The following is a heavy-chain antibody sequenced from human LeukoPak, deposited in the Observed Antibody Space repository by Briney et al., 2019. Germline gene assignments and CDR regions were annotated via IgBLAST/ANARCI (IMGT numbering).Heavy chain of an antibody. V-gene: IGHV3-33*01. J-gene: IGHJ3*02. CDR2: IWSDGSAK. CDR1: GFTFSSYG. D-gene: IGHD6-19*01. CDR3: VRVRSVSSAWRAFDI. Sequence: GWSLRLSCAASGFTFSSYGMHWVRQAPGKGLEWVADIWSDGSAKYYADSVTGRVTISRDNSKNTLYLQIYSLRAEDTAVYYCVRVRSVSSAWRAFDIWGQGTMVIVSS.